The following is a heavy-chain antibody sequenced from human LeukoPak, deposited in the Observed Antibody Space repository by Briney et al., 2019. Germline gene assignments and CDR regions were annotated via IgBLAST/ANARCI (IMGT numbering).Heavy chain of an antibody. Sequence: GGSLRLSCAASGFTFSNYAMNWVRQAPGKGLEWVSAISGSGGSTYYADSVNGRFTISRDSSKNTLYLQMSSLSAEDTAIYYCAKTFNRAYTYGPADNWGQGTLVTVSS. CDR3: AKTFNRAYTYGPADN. CDR2: ISGSGGST. D-gene: IGHD5-18*01. CDR1: GFTFSNYA. V-gene: IGHV3-23*01. J-gene: IGHJ4*02.